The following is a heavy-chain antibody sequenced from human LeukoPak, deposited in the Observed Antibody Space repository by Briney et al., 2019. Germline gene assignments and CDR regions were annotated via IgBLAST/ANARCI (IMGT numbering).Heavy chain of an antibody. D-gene: IGHD5-24*01. CDR2: INHSGST. CDR3: ARARREMVDY. CDR1: GGSFSGYY. J-gene: IGHJ4*02. V-gene: IGHV4-34*01. Sequence: SETLSLTCAVYGGSFSGYYWSWIRQPPGKGLEWIGEINHSGSTNYNPSLKSRVTISVDTSKNQFSLKLSSVTAADTAVYYCARARREMVDYWGQGTLVTVSS.